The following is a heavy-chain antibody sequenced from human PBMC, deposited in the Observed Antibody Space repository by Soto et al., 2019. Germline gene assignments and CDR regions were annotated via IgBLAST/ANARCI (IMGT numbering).Heavy chain of an antibody. D-gene: IGHD3-10*01. Sequence: QVQLQQWGAGLLKPSETLSLTCAVYGGPFSGYYWSWIRQPPGKGLEWIGAINHSGRTNYNPSLKSSVTVSVDTSKNLFSMKLSSVTAADTAVYYCASVKYYGSGSYYNLNWFDPWGQGTLVTVSS. CDR3: ASVKYYGSGSYYNLNWFDP. V-gene: IGHV4-34*01. CDR2: INHSGRT. CDR1: GGPFSGYY. J-gene: IGHJ5*02.